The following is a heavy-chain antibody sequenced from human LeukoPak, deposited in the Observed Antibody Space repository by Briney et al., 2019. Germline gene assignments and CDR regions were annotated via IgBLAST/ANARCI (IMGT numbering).Heavy chain of an antibody. CDR3: ARVEYSSSPPDYYYYMDV. J-gene: IGHJ6*03. CDR1: GFAFSDYC. V-gene: IGHV3-11*04. D-gene: IGHD6-6*01. Sequence: GGSLRLSCAASGFAFSDYCMSWIRQAPGKGLEWVSYISSSGSTIYYADSVKGRFTISRDNAKNSLYLQMNSLRAEDTAVYYCARVEYSSSPPDYYYYMDVWGKGTTVTVSS. CDR2: ISSSGSTI.